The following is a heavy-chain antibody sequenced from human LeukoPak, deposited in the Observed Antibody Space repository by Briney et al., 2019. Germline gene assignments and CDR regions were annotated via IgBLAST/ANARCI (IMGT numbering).Heavy chain of an antibody. J-gene: IGHJ5*02. V-gene: IGHV3-74*01. CDR1: GFSFGSYW. Sequence: GGSLRLSCAASGFSFGSYWMHWVRQVPGKGLVWVSRIDSDGITTSYADSVKGRFTISRDNAKNTLYLQMNGLRVEDTAVYYCTRDRLGFDPWGQGTLVTVSS. CDR3: TRDRLGFDP. CDR2: IDSDGITT.